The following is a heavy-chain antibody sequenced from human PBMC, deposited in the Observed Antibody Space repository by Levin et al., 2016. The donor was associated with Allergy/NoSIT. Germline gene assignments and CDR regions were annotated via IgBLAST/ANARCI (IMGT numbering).Heavy chain of an antibody. V-gene: IGHV3-74*01. Sequence: GESLKISCAASGFTFSSYWMHWVRQAPGKGLVWVSRINSDGSSTSYADSVKGRFTISRDNAKNTLYLQMNSLRAEDTAVYYCARVHYGTIFGVVTSYYFDYWGQGTLVTVSS. D-gene: IGHD3-3*01. CDR3: ARVHYGTIFGVVTSYYFDY. CDR2: INSDGSST. CDR1: GFTFSSYW. J-gene: IGHJ4*02.